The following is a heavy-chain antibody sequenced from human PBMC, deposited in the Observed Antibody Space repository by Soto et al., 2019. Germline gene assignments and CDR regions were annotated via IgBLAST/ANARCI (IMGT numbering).Heavy chain of an antibody. CDR2: IVPNIGTV. V-gene: IGHV1-69*13. CDR1: GGTLTNFINYP. J-gene: IGHJ4*02. D-gene: IGHD5-12*01. CDR3: ATVSTRDGYISYYFDW. Sequence: SVKVSCKASGGTLTNFINYPINWVRQAPGQGLEWMGGIVPNIGTVNYAQKFQDRVTITADESTNTAYMELSSLRYEDTAVYYCATVSTRDGYISYYFDWWGQGTLVTVSS.